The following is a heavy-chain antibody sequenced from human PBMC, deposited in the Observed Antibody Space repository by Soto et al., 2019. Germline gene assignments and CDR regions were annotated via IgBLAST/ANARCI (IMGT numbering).Heavy chain of an antibody. D-gene: IGHD4-17*01. V-gene: IGHV4-59*08. CDR2: IYYSGST. CDR1: GGSISSYY. CDR3: ARQDYGDSSWFGP. J-gene: IGHJ5*02. Sequence: QVQLQESGPGLVKPSETLSLTCTVSGGSISSYYWSWIRQPPGKGLVWIGYIYYSGSTTYNPSLKGRVTRSGDKSSSQFSRKPGHQTAADTAVYFCARQDYGDSSWFGPWCQGSLVTVSS.